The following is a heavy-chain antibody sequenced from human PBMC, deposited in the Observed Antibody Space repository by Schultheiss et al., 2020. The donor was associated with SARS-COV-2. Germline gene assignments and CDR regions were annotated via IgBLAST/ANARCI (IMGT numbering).Heavy chain of an antibody. Sequence: ASVKVSCKASGYTFTGYYMHWVRQAPGQGLEWMGRINPNSGGTNYAQKFQGRVTMTRDTSISTAYMELSRLRSDDTAVYYCARAAPYKGYYYGMDVWGQGTTVTVSS. J-gene: IGHJ6*02. CDR2: INPNSGGT. CDR3: ARAAPYKGYYYGMDV. V-gene: IGHV1-2*06. D-gene: IGHD1-14*01. CDR1: GYTFTGYY.